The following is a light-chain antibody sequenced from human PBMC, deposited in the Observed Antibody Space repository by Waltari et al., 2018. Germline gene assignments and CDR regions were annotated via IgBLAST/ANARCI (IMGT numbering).Light chain of an antibody. Sequence: SVSTQSPAPLSSSPGERATLSCRASQSVGRDLAWYQQKPGQSPRLFIYDASYRVTGIPARFSGSGSGTDFNLTISSLEAEDFAVYVCQNRNIWPRGLTFGQETRLEIK. V-gene: IGKV3-11*01. CDR1: QSVGRD. CDR3: QNRNIWPRGLT. J-gene: IGKJ5*01. CDR2: DAS.